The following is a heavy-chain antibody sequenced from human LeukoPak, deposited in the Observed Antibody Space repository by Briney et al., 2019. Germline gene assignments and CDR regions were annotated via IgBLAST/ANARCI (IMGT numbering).Heavy chain of an antibody. CDR3: ARALGGTTVTWVPYGMDV. CDR1: GGTFSSYA. D-gene: IGHD4-17*01. Sequence: ASVTVSCTASGGTFSSYAISWVRQAPGQGLEWMGGIIPILGIANYAQKFQGRVTITADTSTSTAYMELSSLRSEDTAVYYCARALGGTTVTWVPYGMDVWGQGTTVTVSS. V-gene: IGHV1-69*10. J-gene: IGHJ6*02. CDR2: IIPILGIA.